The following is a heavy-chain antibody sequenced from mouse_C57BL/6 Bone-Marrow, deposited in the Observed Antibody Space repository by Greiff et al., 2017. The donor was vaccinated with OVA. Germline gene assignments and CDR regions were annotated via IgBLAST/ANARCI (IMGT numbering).Heavy chain of an antibody. D-gene: IGHD1-1*01. J-gene: IGHJ2*01. CDR3: ARGNYYGSSYDYFGY. CDR1: GYTFTSYW. CDR2: IDPSDSYT. Sequence: QVQLQQSGAELVMPGASVKLSCKASGYTFTSYWMHWVKQRPGQGLEWIGEIDPSDSYTNYNQKFKGKATLTVDKSSSTAYMQLSSLTSEDSAVYYCARGNYYGSSYDYFGYWGQGTTLTVSS. V-gene: IGHV1-69*01.